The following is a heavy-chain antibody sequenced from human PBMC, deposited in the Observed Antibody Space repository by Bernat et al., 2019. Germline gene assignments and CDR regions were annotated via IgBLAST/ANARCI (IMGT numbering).Heavy chain of an antibody. Sequence: EEQVLESGGGLVQPGGSLRLSCAASGFTFNSQSMSWVRQAPGKGLEWVSTISSRGGSTYYADAVKGRFTISRDNSKNTLYLQMNRLGAEDTALYSCAELPGGAYTQDCWGQGTLVTVSS. V-gene: IGHV3-23*01. D-gene: IGHD3-10*01. CDR1: GFTFNSQS. J-gene: IGHJ4*02. CDR2: ISSRGGST. CDR3: AELPGGAYTQDC.